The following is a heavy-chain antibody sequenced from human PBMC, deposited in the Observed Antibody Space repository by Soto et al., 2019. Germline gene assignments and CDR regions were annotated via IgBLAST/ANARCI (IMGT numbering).Heavy chain of an antibody. J-gene: IGHJ6*02. V-gene: IGHV1-2*04. CDR3: ARDSYYDSSYGMDV. Sequence: SVKVSCKASGYTFTGYYMHWVRQAPGQGLEWMGWINPNSGGTNYAQKFQGWVTMTRDTSISTAYMELSRLRSDDTAVYYCARDSYYDSSYGMDVWGQGTTVTVSS. CDR1: GYTFTGYY. D-gene: IGHD3-22*01. CDR2: INPNSGGT.